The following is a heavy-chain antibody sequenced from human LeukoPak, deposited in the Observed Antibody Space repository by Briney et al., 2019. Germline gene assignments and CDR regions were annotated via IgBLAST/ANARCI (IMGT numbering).Heavy chain of an antibody. CDR2: IYTSGST. D-gene: IGHD3-3*01. CDR3: ARLYFWSGYYHFDY. J-gene: IGHJ4*02. CDR1: GGSISSYY. V-gene: IGHV4-4*09. Sequence: SETLSLTCTVSGGSISSYYWSWIRQPPGKGLEWIGYIYTSGSTNYNPSLKSRVTISVDTSKNQFSLKLSSVTAADTAVYYCARLYFWSGYYHFDYWGQETLVTVSS.